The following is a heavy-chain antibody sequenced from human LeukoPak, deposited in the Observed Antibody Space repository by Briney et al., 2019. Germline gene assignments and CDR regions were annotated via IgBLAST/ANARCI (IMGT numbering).Heavy chain of an antibody. CDR2: IYTSGST. CDR3: ARGRTYYDILTGLALHWFDP. D-gene: IGHD3-9*01. Sequence: SETLSLTCTVSGGSISSGSYYWSWIRQPAGKGLEWIGRIYTSGSTNYNPSLKSRVTISVDTSKNQFSLKLSSVTAADTAVYYCARGRTYYDILTGLALHWFDPWGQGTLVTVSS. CDR1: GGSISSGSYY. V-gene: IGHV4-61*02. J-gene: IGHJ5*02.